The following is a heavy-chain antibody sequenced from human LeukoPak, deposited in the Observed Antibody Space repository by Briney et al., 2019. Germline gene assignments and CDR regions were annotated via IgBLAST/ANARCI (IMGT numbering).Heavy chain of an antibody. Sequence: GGSLRLSCAASGFTFGSRAMHWVRQAPGKGLEWIAVMSHDETTIYYADSVKGRFTNSRDNSMNTLYLQMNSLRSEDTAIYYCARDRSYFGGTRGLDSWGQGTLVTVSS. CDR3: ARDRSYFGGTRGLDS. D-gene: IGHD3-16*01. J-gene: IGHJ4*02. CDR1: GFTFGSRA. V-gene: IGHV3-30*04. CDR2: MSHDETTI.